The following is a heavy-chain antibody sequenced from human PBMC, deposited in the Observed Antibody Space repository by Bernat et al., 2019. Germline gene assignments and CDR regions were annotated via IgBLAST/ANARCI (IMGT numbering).Heavy chain of an antibody. CDR2: IYSGGTT. J-gene: IGHJ6*02. CDR1: GFTVSSNY. Sequence: EVQLVESGGGLVQPGGSLRLSCAASGFTVSSNYMSWVRQAPGKGLEWVSVIYSGGTTYYADSVQGRFTISRDNSKNTLYLQMNSLRAEDTAVYYCARILTLAAAGTGLYYGMDVWGQGTTVTVSS. CDR3: ARILTLAAAGTGLYYGMDV. D-gene: IGHD6-13*01. V-gene: IGHV3-66*01.